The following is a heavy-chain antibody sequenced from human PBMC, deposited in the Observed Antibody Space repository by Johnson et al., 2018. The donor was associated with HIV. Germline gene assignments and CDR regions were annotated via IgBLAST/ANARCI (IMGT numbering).Heavy chain of an antibody. D-gene: IGHD1-26*01. V-gene: IGHV3-23*03. CDR3: ARLIVGAPGAFDI. Sequence: VQLVESGGGLVQPGGSLRLSCAASGFTFSSYAMSWVRQAPGKGLEWVSVIYSGGDTYYADSVKGRFTISRDNSKNTLYLQMNSLRAEDTALYYCARLIVGAPGAFDIWGQGTMVTVSS. J-gene: IGHJ3*02. CDR1: GFTFSSYA. CDR2: IYSGGDT.